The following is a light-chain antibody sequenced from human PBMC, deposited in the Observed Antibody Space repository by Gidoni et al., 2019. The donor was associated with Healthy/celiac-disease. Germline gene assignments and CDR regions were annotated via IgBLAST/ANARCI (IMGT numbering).Light chain of an antibody. CDR2: GNN. CDR3: QSYDSSLSGSDVV. Sequence: QSVLTQPPSVSGAPGQRVTISCTGSSSNIGAGYDVHWYQQLPGTAPKLLIYGNNNRPSGVPDRVSGSKSGTSASLAITGLQAEDEADYYCQSYDSSLSGSDVVFGGGAKLTVL. V-gene: IGLV1-40*01. CDR1: SSNIGAGYD. J-gene: IGLJ2*01.